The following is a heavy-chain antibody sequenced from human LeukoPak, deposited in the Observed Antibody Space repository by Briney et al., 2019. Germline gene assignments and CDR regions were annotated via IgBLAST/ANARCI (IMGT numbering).Heavy chain of an antibody. D-gene: IGHD6-13*01. Sequence: GGSLRLSCAASGFTFSSYAMSWVRQAPGKGLEWVSAISGSGGSTYYADSVKGRFTISRDNPKNTLYLQMNSLRAEDTAVYYCTKCPCSRGSENVDYWGQGTLVTVSS. CDR3: TKCPCSRGSENVDY. V-gene: IGHV3-23*01. J-gene: IGHJ4*02. CDR1: GFTFSSYA. CDR2: ISGSGGST.